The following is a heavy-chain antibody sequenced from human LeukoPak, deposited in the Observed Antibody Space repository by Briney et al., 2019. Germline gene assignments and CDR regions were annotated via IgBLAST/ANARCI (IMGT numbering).Heavy chain of an antibody. Sequence: PSETLSLTCTGSGGPISSSSYYWGWIRQPPGKGLEWIGSIYYSGGTYCNPSLKSRVTISVDTSKNQFSLKLSSVTAADTAVYYCARQSTAMVTFDYWGQGTLVTVSS. CDR1: GGPISSSSYY. CDR2: IYYSGGT. D-gene: IGHD5-18*01. V-gene: IGHV4-39*01. J-gene: IGHJ4*02. CDR3: ARQSTAMVTFDY.